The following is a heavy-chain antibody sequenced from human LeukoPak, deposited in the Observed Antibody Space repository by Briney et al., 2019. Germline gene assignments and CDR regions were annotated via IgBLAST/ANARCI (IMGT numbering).Heavy chain of an antibody. Sequence: KPSETLSLTCTVSGYSISSGYYRGWIRQPPGKGLEWIGSIYHSGSTYYNPSLKSRVTISVDTSKNQFSLKLSSVTAADTAVYYCASYDFWSGYHDYWGQGTLVTVSS. CDR3: ASYDFWSGYHDY. CDR2: IYHSGST. J-gene: IGHJ4*02. CDR1: GYSISSGYY. V-gene: IGHV4-38-2*02. D-gene: IGHD3-3*01.